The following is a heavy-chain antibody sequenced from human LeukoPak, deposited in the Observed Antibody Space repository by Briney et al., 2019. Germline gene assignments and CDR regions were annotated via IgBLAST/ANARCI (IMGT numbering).Heavy chain of an antibody. D-gene: IGHD3-22*01. CDR2: ISYDGSNE. Sequence: GGSLRLSCAASGFTFSSYVMHWVRQAPGKGLEWVAIISYDGSNEYYADSVKGRFTISRDNSKNTLYLQMNSLRAEDTAVYFCARAVRGYYFDYWGQGTLVTVSS. J-gene: IGHJ4*02. CDR3: ARAVRGYYFDY. V-gene: IGHV3-30*14. CDR1: GFTFSSYV.